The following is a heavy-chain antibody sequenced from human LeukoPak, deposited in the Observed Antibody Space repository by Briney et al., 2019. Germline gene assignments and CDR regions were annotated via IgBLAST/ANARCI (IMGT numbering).Heavy chain of an antibody. J-gene: IGHJ6*03. V-gene: IGHV3-48*01. CDR3: ARVGAAAIFHYMDV. CDR1: GFTFSNYS. CDR2: ISRSRSTI. D-gene: IGHD6-13*01. Sequence: PGGSLRLSCAASGFTFSNYSMNWVRQAPGKGLEWVSYISRSRSTIYYADSVKGRFTISRDNAKNSLYLQMHSLRAEDTAVYYCARVGAAAIFHYMDVWGKGTTVTVSS.